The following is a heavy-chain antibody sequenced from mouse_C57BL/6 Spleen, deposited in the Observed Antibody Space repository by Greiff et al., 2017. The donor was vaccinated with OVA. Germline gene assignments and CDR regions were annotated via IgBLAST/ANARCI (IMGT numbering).Heavy chain of an antibody. D-gene: IGHD4-1*01. CDR3: ARHILGLYYFDD. CDR1: GFTFSSYG. CDR2: MSSGGSYT. V-gene: IGHV5-6*01. J-gene: IGHJ2*01. Sequence: EVKVVESGGDLVKPGGSLKLSCAASGFTFSSYGMSWVRQTPDKRLEWVATMSSGGSYTYYPDSVKGRFTISRDNAKNTLYLQMSSLKSEDTAMYYCARHILGLYYFDDWGQGTTLTVSS.